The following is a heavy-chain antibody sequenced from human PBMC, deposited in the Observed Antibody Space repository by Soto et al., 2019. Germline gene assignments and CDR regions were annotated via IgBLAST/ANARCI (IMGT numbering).Heavy chain of an antibody. CDR1: GFTFSSYG. V-gene: IGHV3-30*18. CDR3: AKERTYYYGSGSPVY. CDR2: ISYDGSNK. D-gene: IGHD3-10*01. J-gene: IGHJ4*02. Sequence: QVQLVESGGGVVQPGRSLRLSCAASGFTFSSYGMHWVRQAPGKGLEWVAVISYDGSNKYYADSVKGRFTISRDNSKNTLYLQMNSLRAEDTAVYYCAKERTYYYGSGSPVYWGQGTLVTLSS.